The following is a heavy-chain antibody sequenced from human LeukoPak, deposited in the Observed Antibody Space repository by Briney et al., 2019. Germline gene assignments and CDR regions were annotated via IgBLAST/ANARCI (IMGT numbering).Heavy chain of an antibody. V-gene: IGHV1-69*04. CDR3: ARARRGVVVPAAVSGSFYWYFDL. CDR2: IIPILGIA. J-gene: IGHJ2*01. CDR1: GYTFTSYG. D-gene: IGHD2-2*01. Sequence: SVKVSCKASGYTFTSYGISWVRQAPGQGLEWMGRIIPILGIANYAQKFQGRVTITADKSTSTAYMELSSLRSEDTAVYYCARARRGVVVPAAVSGSFYWYFDLWGRGTLVTVSS.